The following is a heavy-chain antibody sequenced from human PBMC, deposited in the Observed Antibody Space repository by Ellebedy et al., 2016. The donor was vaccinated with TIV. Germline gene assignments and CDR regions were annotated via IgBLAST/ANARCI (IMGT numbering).Heavy chain of an antibody. V-gene: IGHV4-34*01. J-gene: IGHJ4*02. CDR1: GGSFRGYS. CDR2: INHSGST. D-gene: IGHD4-23*01. Sequence: MPSETLSLTCAVYGGSFRGYSWSWIRQPPGKGLEWIGEINHSGSTNYNPSLKSRVTISVDTSKNQFSLKLSSVTAADTAVYCGAREARATVVTPSYFDYWGQGTLVTVSS. CDR3: AREARATVVTPSYFDY.